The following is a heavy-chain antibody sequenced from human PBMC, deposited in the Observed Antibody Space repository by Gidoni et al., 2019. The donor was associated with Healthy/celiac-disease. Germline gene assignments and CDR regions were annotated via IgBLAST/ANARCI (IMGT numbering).Heavy chain of an antibody. V-gene: IGHV1-2*02. J-gene: IGHJ6*04. CDR3: ARDPNYDILTGVDV. Sequence: QVPLVQSGAEAKKPGASVRVPCLASGSTFNGYYMHLVRQASGQGLEWMGWIKPNSGGTNYAQKFQGRVTMTRDTSISTAYMELSRLRSDDTAVYYCARDPNYDILTGVDVWGKGTTVTVSS. D-gene: IGHD3-9*01. CDR2: IKPNSGGT. CDR1: GSTFNGYY.